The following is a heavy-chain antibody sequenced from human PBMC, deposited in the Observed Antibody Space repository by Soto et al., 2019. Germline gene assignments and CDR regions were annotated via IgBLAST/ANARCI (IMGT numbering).Heavy chain of an antibody. D-gene: IGHD3-3*01. Sequence: PSETLSLTGTVSGGSVSSGSYYWSWIRQPPGKGLEWIGYIYYSGSTNYNPSLKSRVTISVDTSKNQFPLKLSSVTAADTAVYYCARDKGFDFWSGYPDYYYGMDVWGQGTTVTVSS. J-gene: IGHJ6*02. CDR2: IYYSGST. CDR1: GGSVSSGSYY. CDR3: ARDKGFDFWSGYPDYYYGMDV. V-gene: IGHV4-61*01.